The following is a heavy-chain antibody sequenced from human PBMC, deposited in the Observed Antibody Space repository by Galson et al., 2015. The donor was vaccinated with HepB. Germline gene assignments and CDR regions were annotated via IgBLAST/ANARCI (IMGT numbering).Heavy chain of an antibody. CDR3: ATHYGRVSWFDP. V-gene: IGHV1-24*01. CDR1: GYTLTELS. Sequence: SVKVSCKVSGYTLTELSMRWVRQAPGKGLEWMGGFDPEDGETIYAQKFQGRVTMTEDTSTDTAYMGLSSLRSEDTAVYYCATHYGRVSWFDPWGQGTLVTVSS. D-gene: IGHD4-17*01. J-gene: IGHJ5*02. CDR2: FDPEDGET.